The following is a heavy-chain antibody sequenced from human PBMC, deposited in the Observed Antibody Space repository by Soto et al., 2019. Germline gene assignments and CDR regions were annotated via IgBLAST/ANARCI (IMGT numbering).Heavy chain of an antibody. CDR3: ARTFDFWSGYPDYGMDV. J-gene: IGHJ6*02. D-gene: IGHD3-3*01. V-gene: IGHV3-13*01. Sequence: PGGSLRLSCAASGFTFSSYDMHWVRQAAGKGLEWVSAIGSAGDTYYLGSVKGRFTISRENAKNSLYLQMNSLRAGDTAVYYCARTFDFWSGYPDYGMDVWGQGTTVTVSS. CDR2: IGSAGDT. CDR1: GFTFSSYD.